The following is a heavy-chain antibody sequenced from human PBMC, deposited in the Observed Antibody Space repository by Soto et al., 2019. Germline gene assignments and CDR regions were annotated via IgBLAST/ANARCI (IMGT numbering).Heavy chain of an antibody. D-gene: IGHD5-18*01. Sequence: EVQLVESGGGLVQPGGSLRLSCAVSGFTFSSFWMHWVRQAPGEGLVWVSRINTDGSSTSYADSVKGRFTISRDNAKNTLYLPMNRLRVEATAMYYCAKRRVDTFGLAYLRQGTLFTFSS. CDR3: AKRRVDTFGLAY. V-gene: IGHV3-74*01. J-gene: IGHJ4*02. CDR1: GFTFSSFW. CDR2: INTDGSST.